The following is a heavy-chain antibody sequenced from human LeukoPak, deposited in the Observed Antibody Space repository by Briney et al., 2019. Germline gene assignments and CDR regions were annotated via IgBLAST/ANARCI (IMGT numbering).Heavy chain of an antibody. D-gene: IGHD2-15*01. CDR2: IKQDGSEK. J-gene: IGHJ6*02. V-gene: IGHV3-7*01. CDR1: GFTFSSYW. CDR3: ARDETDSDYGMDV. Sequence: PGGSLRLSCAASGFTFSSYWMSWVRQAPGKGLEWVANIKQDGSEKYYVDSVKGRFTISRDNAKNSLYLQMNSLRAEDTAVYYCARDETDSDYGMDVWGQGTTVTVSS.